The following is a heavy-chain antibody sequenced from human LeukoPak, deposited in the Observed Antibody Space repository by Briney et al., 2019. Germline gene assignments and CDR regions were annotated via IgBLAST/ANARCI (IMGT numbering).Heavy chain of an antibody. CDR2: IYSGGST. J-gene: IGHJ5*02. CDR1: GFTVSSNY. CDR3: TRMEGSTSYWSGYLGS. Sequence: GGSLRLSCAASGFTVSSNYMSWVRQAPGKGLEWVSVIYSGGSTYYADSVKGRFTVSRDNANSSVYLQMNSLRDEDTAVYYCTRMEGSTSYWSGYLGSWGQGTQVTVSS. V-gene: IGHV3-53*01. D-gene: IGHD3-3*01.